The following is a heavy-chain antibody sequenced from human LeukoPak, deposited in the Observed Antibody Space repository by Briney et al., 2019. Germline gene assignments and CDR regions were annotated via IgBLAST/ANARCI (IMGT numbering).Heavy chain of an antibody. CDR2: AYYSGAT. Sequence: SETLSLTCTVSGELISSYFWTWIRQPPGKGLEWIGYAYYSGATNYNPSLKSRVTISVDRSKNQFSLNLGSVTAADTAIYYCARVDYGDYVINHWGQGTLVTVSS. D-gene: IGHD4-17*01. CDR3: ARVDYGDYVINH. CDR1: GELISSYF. J-gene: IGHJ5*02. V-gene: IGHV4-59*01.